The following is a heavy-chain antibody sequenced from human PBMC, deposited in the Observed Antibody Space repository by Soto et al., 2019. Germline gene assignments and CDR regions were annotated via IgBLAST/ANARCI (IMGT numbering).Heavy chain of an antibody. D-gene: IGHD6-6*01. CDR1: GESISSGGYY. Sequence: QVQLQESGPGLVKPSQTLSLTCSVSGESISSGGYYWSWIRHHPGNGLEWIGYIYDSESAYYNPSLKSRVTISMDTSKNHFAMRLSSVTAADTAVYYCARASSSSSAADYWGQGTLATVSS. CDR2: IYDSESA. CDR3: ARASSSSSAADY. J-gene: IGHJ4*02. V-gene: IGHV4-31*03.